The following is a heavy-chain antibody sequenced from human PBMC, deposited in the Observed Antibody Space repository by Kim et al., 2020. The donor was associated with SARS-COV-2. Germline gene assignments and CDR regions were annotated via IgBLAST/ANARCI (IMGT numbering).Heavy chain of an antibody. J-gene: IGHJ3*02. Sequence: QKFQGRVTITADESTSTAYMERSSLRSEDTAVYYCARPTPGYSARGAFDIWGQGTMVTVSS. D-gene: IGHD6-13*01. V-gene: IGHV1-69*01. CDR3: ARPTPGYSARGAFDI.